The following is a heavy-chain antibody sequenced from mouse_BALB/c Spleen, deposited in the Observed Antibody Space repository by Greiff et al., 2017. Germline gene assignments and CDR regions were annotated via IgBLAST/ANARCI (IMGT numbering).Heavy chain of an antibody. CDR2: IYPYNGGT. CDR1: GYTFTDYN. J-gene: IGHJ3*01. D-gene: IGHD2-4*01. V-gene: IGHV1S29*02. CDR3: ARSSYDYPFAY. Sequence: EVKLQESGPELVKPGASVKISCKASGYTFTDYNMHWVKQSHGKSLEWIGYIYPYNGGTGYNQKFKSKATLTVDNSSSTAYMELRSLTSEDSAVYYCARSSYDYPFAYWGQGTLVTVSA.